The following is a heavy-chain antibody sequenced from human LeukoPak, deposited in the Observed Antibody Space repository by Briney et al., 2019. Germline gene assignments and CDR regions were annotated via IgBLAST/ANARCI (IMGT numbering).Heavy chain of an antibody. CDR3: ARKGLFLPFYYFDF. V-gene: IGHV3-23*01. Sequence: GGSLRLSCAASGFRFSGYAMSWVRLPPGKEPEWVSPISANGDYTYFAASGKGRFTISRDNSKNTLNLQMDSLRVDDTAIYYCARKGLFLPFYYFDFWGQGTLVTVS. CDR1: GFRFSGYA. J-gene: IGHJ4*02. D-gene: IGHD2/OR15-2a*01. CDR2: ISANGDYT.